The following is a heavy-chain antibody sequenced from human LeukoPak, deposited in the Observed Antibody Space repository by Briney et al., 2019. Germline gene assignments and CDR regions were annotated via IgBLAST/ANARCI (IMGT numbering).Heavy chain of an antibody. CDR3: ARDVPYSSSQNPPDAFDI. D-gene: IGHD6-13*01. CDR2: ISSSSSYI. V-gene: IGHV3-21*01. Sequence: GGSLRLSCAASGFTFSSYSMNWVRQAPGKGPEWVSSISSSSSYIYYADSVKGRFTISRDNAKNSLYLQMNSLRAEDTAVYYCARDVPYSSSQNPPDAFDIWGQGTMVTVSS. J-gene: IGHJ3*02. CDR1: GFTFSSYS.